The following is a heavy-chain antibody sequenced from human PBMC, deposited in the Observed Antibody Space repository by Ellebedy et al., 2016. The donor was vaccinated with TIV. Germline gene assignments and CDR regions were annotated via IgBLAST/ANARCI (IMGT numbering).Heavy chain of an antibody. J-gene: IGHJ3*02. V-gene: IGHV1-2*04. CDR3: ARRGQSSGPYWAFDI. D-gene: IGHD6-19*01. Sequence: AASVKVSCKTSGDTLSKQDNIGVRQAPGQGLEWMGWINPNSGGTKYAQNFQGWVTMTRDTSISTAYMDLSRLTSDDTAVYYCARRGQSSGPYWAFDIWGQGTMVTVSS. CDR1: GDTLSKQD. CDR2: INPNSGGT.